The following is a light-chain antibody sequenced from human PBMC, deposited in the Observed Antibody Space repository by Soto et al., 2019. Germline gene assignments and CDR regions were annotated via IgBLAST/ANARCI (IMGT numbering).Light chain of an antibody. CDR3: QQYDSYPWT. Sequence: DIQMNESPTSLSASVGDRVTITCRASQSISSYLNWYQQKPGKAPKFLIYDGSTFESGVPARFSGSGSGTEFTLTISSLQPDDFGTYFCQQYDSYPWTFGQGTKVDIK. J-gene: IGKJ1*01. CDR2: DGS. V-gene: IGKV1-5*01. CDR1: QSISSY.